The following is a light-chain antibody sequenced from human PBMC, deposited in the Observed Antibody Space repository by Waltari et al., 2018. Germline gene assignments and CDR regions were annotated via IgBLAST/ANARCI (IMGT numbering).Light chain of an antibody. CDR2: EGF. J-gene: IGLJ3*02. Sequence: QSALTQPASVSGSPGQSITISCTGPRSDVGNYKLLSWYQKHPGKPPKLIIYEGFKRPAGVSDRFSGSQSANTASLTIAGLQAEDEADYYCSLYSTTTDMFGGGTKVSVL. CDR1: RSDVGNYKL. CDR3: SLYSTTTDM. V-gene: IGLV2-23*01.